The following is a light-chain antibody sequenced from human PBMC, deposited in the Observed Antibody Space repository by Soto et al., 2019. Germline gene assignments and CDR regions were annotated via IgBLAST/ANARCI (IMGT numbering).Light chain of an antibody. CDR1: RFLSSSY. V-gene: IGKV3-20*01. CDR2: SAS. Sequence: EMVLTQSPGTLSLSPGERATLSCRASRFLSSSYVVWYQQKPGQAPRLLIYSASRRATGIPDRFSGSGSATAYTLQISRLEPEDSAVSYCQQQGTFGQGTKQEIK. J-gene: IGKJ2*01. CDR3: QQQGT.